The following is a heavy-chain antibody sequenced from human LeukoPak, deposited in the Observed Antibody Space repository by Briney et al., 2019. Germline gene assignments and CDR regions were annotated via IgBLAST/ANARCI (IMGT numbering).Heavy chain of an antibody. J-gene: IGHJ4*02. CDR2: NRSIAYGGTT. CDR3: TRDRLGVVVTATPFDY. V-gene: IGHV3-49*03. Sequence: GGSLRLSCTASGFTLGDYAMSWFRQAPGKGLVWVGFNRSIAYGGTTEYAASVKGRFTISRDDSKSIAYLQMYSLKTEDTAVYYCTRDRLGVVVTATPFDYWGQGTLVTVSS. D-gene: IGHD2-21*02. CDR1: GFTLGDYA.